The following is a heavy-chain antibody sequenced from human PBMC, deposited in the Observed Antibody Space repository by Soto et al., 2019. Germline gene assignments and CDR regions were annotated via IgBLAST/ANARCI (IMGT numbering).Heavy chain of an antibody. CDR1: GFTFISYA. CDR2: ISGSGGST. Sequence: GGSLRLSCAASGFTFISYAMSWVRQAPGKGLEWVSAISGSGGSTYYADSVKGRFTISRDNSKNTLYLQMNSLRAEDTAVYYCAKQPVPYGDWPNYWGQGTLVTVSS. J-gene: IGHJ4*02. CDR3: AKQPVPYGDWPNY. V-gene: IGHV3-23*01. D-gene: IGHD4-17*01.